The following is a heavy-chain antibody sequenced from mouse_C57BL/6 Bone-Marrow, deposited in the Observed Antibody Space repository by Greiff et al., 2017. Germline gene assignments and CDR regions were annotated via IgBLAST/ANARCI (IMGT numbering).Heavy chain of an antibody. Sequence: QVQLQQPGAELVKPGASVKMSCTASGYTFTSYWITWVKQRPGQGLEWIGDIYPGSGSTNYTAKFKSKATLTVDTCASTAYMQRSSLTYEDTAVYYCAREVTMDYWGQGTSVTVSS. CDR3: AREVTMDY. J-gene: IGHJ4*01. CDR1: GYTFTSYW. CDR2: IYPGSGST. V-gene: IGHV1-55*01.